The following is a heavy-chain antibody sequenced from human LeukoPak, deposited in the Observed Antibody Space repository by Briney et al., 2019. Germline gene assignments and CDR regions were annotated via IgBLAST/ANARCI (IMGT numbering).Heavy chain of an antibody. CDR2: IFYNGRT. V-gene: IGHV4-39*01. J-gene: IGHJ4*02. CDR1: GGSISYSTTY. Sequence: KPSETLSLTCTVSGGSISYSTTYWGWIRQPPGKGLEWIASIFYNGRTWNNPSLKSRVSISVDTPKNQFSLKVSAVTAADTAVYYCARQGTYYDKIYYFDYWGQGTLVTVSS. D-gene: IGHD3-16*01. CDR3: ARQGTYYDKIYYFDY.